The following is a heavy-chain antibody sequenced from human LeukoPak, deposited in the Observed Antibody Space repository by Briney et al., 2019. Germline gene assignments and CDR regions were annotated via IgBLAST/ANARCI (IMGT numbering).Heavy chain of an antibody. CDR1: GASITGGSYY. CDR2: IYNNGNT. CDR3: ARSYPAYSSGWYGFDP. J-gene: IGHJ5*02. D-gene: IGHD6-19*01. V-gene: IGHV4-39*01. Sequence: KASETLSLTCTVSGASITGGSYYWGWIRQPPGKGLEWIGSIYNNGNTYYNPSLKSRVTISVDMSKNQFSLKLSTVTAADTAVYYCARSYPAYSSGWYGFDPWGQGTLVTVSS.